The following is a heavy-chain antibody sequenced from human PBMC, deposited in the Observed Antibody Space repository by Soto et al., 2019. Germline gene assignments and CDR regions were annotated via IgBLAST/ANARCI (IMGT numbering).Heavy chain of an antibody. J-gene: IGHJ4*02. V-gene: IGHV3-23*01. D-gene: IGHD3-3*01. CDR2: ISGSGGST. CDR1: GFTFSSYA. Sequence: GGSLRLSCAASGFTFSSYAMSWVRQAPGKGLEWVSAISGSGGSTYYADSVKGRLTISRDNSKNTLYLQMNSLRAEDTAVYYCAKDLITIFGVGHLDYWGQGTLVTVSS. CDR3: AKDLITIFGVGHLDY.